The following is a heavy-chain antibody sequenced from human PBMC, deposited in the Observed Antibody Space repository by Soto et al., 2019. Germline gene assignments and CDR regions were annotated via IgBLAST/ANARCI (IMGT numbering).Heavy chain of an antibody. V-gene: IGHV1-18*01. CDR2: ISAYNGNT. CDR1: GYTFTSYA. Sequence: QVQLVQSGAEVKKPGASVKVSCKASGYTFTSYAISWVRQAPGQGLEWMGWISAYNGNTNYAQKLQGRVTMTTDTSTSTXXXXXXXXRSDXTAVXXXAXDAPPEDYWGQGTLVTVSS. CDR3: AXDAPPEDY. J-gene: IGHJ4*02.